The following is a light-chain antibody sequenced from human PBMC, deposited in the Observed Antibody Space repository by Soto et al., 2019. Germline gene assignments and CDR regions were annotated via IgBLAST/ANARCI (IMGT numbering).Light chain of an antibody. CDR3: QQYGSSPLT. J-gene: IGKJ1*01. CDR1: QSVSSNY. V-gene: IGKV3-20*01. CDR2: GAS. Sequence: EIVLTQSPGTLSLSPGERATLSCRASQSVSSNYLAWYQQKPGQAPRLPIYGASSRATGIPDRFSGSGSGTDFTLTISRLEPEDFAVYYGQQYGSSPLTFGQGTKVEIK.